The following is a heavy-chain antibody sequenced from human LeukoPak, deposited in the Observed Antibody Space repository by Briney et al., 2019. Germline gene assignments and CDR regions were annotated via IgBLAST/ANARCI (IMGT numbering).Heavy chain of an antibody. CDR3: ARAGYSSSWYWFDP. Sequence: GESLKISCKASGYNFPAYWIAWVRQMPGKGLEWMGIIYPGDSDTKYNPSFQGQVTISADKSISTAYLQWSSLKASDTAMYYCARAGYSSSWYWFDPWGQGTLVTVSS. D-gene: IGHD6-13*01. CDR1: GYNFPAYW. CDR2: IYPGDSDT. V-gene: IGHV5-51*01. J-gene: IGHJ5*02.